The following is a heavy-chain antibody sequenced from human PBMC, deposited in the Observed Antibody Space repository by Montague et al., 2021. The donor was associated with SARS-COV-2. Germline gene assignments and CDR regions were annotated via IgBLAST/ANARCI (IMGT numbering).Heavy chain of an antibody. CDR2: IYGGGST. J-gene: IGHJ6*02. CDR3: ARVGSQQLVRLSGIDV. D-gene: IGHD6-13*01. V-gene: IGHV4-39*07. CDR1: GGSISSNNYY. Sequence: SETLSLTCSVSGGSISSNNYYWSWIRQPPGKERDGIGSIYGGGSTYYNPSLKSRVTISVDTSKNQFSLKLSSVTAADTALYYCARVGSQQLVRLSGIDVWGQGTTVTVSS.